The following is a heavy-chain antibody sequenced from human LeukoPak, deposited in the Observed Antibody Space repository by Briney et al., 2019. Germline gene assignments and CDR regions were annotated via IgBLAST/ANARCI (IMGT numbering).Heavy chain of an antibody. CDR2: IHTSGST. CDR3: AAFRDGYNWHLDY. CDR1: GGSISRYY. V-gene: IGHV4-4*07. J-gene: IGHJ4*02. D-gene: IGHD5-24*01. Sequence: SEALSLTCTVSGGSISRYYWNWIRQPAGKGLEWIGRIHTSGSTNYNPSLKSRVTVSVDTSKNQFSMKLSSVTAADTAVYYCAAFRDGYNWHLDYWGQGTLVTVSS.